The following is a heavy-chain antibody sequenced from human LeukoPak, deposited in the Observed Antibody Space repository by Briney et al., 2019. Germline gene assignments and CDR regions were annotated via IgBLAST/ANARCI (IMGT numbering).Heavy chain of an antibody. CDR3: AREDIAVAGSFDY. V-gene: IGHV4-59*13. CDR2: IYYSGST. CDR1: GGSISSYY. D-gene: IGHD6-19*01. Sequence: SETLSLTCTVSGGSISSYYWSWIRQPPGKGLEWIGYIYYSGSTNYNPSLKSRVTISVDTSKNQFSLKLSSVTAADTAVYYCAREDIAVAGSFDYWGQGTLVTVSP. J-gene: IGHJ4*02.